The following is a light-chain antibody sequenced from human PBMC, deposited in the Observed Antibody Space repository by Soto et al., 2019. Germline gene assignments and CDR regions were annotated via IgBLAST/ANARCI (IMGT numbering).Light chain of an antibody. J-gene: IGLJ3*02. CDR3: SSYSSRITVV. CDR2: DVS. CDR1: SSDVGASKY. V-gene: IGLV2-14*01. Sequence: QSALTQPASVSGSPGQSITISCTGTSSDVGASKYVSWYQQYPGKAPKLMIYDVSNRPSGVSNRFSGSKSGNTASLTISGLQAEDEADYYCSSYSSRITVVFGGGTKLTVL.